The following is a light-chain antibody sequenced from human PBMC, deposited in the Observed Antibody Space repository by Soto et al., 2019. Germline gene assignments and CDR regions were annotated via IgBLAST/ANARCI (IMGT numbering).Light chain of an antibody. CDR2: XAX. J-gene: IGKJ1*01. V-gene: IGKV1-5*03. Sequence: DIQMTQSPSTLSGSVGDRVTITCRASQTISSLLARYHHKPLKAPKLLVXXAXTXXSGVPSRFSGSGSGTEFTLTISSRQPDDFATYYCQHYNSYSEAFGQGTKVDIK. CDR3: QHYNSYSEA. CDR1: QTISSL.